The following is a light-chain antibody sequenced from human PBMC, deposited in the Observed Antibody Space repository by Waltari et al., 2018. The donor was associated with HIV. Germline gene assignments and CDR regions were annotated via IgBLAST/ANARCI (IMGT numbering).Light chain of an antibody. J-gene: IGLJ1*01. CDR2: INN. V-gene: IGLV1-44*01. Sequence: QSVLTQPPSASGTPGQRVTVSCSGSSSNVGSNTVNWYQQLPGTAPKLLIYINNARPSGGPDRFSGSNSGTSASLAISGLQSEDEADYYCAAWDDTLHGYVFGTGTTVTVL. CDR1: SSNVGSNT. CDR3: AAWDDTLHGYV.